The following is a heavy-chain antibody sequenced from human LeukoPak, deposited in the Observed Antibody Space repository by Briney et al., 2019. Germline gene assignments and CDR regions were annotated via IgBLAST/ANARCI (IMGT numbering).Heavy chain of an antibody. Sequence: SETLSLTCTVSGYSISSGYYWGWIRQPPGKGLEGIGSIYHSGSTYYNPSLKSRVTISVDTSKNQFSLKLSSVTAADTAVYYCARMPGYSYYYMDVWGKGTTVTVSS. CDR3: ARMPGYSYYYMDV. CDR2: IYHSGST. V-gene: IGHV4-38-2*02. D-gene: IGHD5-18*01. CDR1: GYSISSGYY. J-gene: IGHJ6*03.